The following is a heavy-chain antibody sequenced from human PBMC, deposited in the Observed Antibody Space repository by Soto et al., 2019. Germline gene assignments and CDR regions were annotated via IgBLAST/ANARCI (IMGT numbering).Heavy chain of an antibody. V-gene: IGHV4-34*01. CDR1: GGSFSGYY. Sequence: SETLSLTCAVYGGSFSGYYWSWIRQPPGKGLEWIGEINHSGSTNYNPSLKSRVTISVDTSKNQFSLKLSSVTAADTAVYYCAVTNWGSSYDDYWGQGTLVTVSS. CDR3: AVTNWGSSYDDY. CDR2: INHSGST. J-gene: IGHJ4*02. D-gene: IGHD7-27*01.